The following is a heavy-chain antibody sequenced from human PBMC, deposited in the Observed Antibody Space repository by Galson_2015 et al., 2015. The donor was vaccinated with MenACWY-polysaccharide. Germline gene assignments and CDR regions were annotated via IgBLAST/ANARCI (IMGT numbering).Heavy chain of an antibody. J-gene: IGHJ4*02. D-gene: IGHD5-24*01. CDR1: GFTFSSYG. CDR2: ISYDGSNK. CDR3: AKGEEMATIYAPFDY. Sequence: SLRLSCAASGFTFSSYGMHRVRQAPGKGLEWVAVISYDGSNKYYADSVKGRFTIPRDNSKNTLYLQMNSLRAEDTAVYYCAKGEEMATIYAPFDYWGQGTLVTVSS. V-gene: IGHV3-30*18.